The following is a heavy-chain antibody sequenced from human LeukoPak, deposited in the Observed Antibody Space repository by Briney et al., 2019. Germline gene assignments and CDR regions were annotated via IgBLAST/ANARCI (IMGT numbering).Heavy chain of an antibody. CDR3: AKVRAAGTEFDY. Sequence: GGSLRLSCAASGFTFSSYAMSWVRQAPGKGLEWVSAISGSGGSTYYADSVKGRFTISRDNSKNMLYLQMNSLRAEDTAVYYCAKVRAAGTEFDYWGQGTLVTVSS. J-gene: IGHJ4*02. CDR1: GFTFSSYA. CDR2: ISGSGGST. V-gene: IGHV3-23*01. D-gene: IGHD6-13*01.